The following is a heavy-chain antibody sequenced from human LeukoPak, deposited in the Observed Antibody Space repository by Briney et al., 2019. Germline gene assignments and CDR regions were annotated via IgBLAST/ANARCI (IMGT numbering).Heavy chain of an antibody. D-gene: IGHD5-12*01. J-gene: IGHJ5*02. CDR2: IYHSGST. V-gene: IGHV4-31*03. CDR1: GGSISSGGYY. Sequence: SETLSLTCTVSGGSISSGGYYWSWVRQHPGKGLEWVGYIYHSGSTYYNPSLKSRVTISVDTSKNQFSLKLSSVTAADTAVYYCAKGVRVGYVANWFDPWGQGTLVTVSS. CDR3: AKGVRVGYVANWFDP.